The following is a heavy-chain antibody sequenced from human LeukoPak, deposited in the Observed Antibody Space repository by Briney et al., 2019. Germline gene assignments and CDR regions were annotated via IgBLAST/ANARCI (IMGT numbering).Heavy chain of an antibody. CDR2: IYHGGST. V-gene: IGHV4-38-2*02. CDR3: ASGGVGSYLVNGSDY. CDR1: GFSISSGYY. J-gene: IGHJ4*02. D-gene: IGHD1-26*01. Sequence: SETLSLTCTVSGFSISSGYYWGWIRQPPGKGLEWIGSIYHGGSTNYNPSLKSRVTISVDTSKNQFSLKLSSVTAADTAVYYCASGGVGSYLVNGSDYWGQGTLVTVSS.